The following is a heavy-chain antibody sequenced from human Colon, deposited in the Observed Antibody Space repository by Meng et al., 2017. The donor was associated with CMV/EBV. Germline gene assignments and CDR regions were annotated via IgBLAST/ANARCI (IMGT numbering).Heavy chain of an antibody. CDR1: GGTFSSYA. Sequence: QVQPVRLGVEVKKPGSWLKASCKASGGTFSSYAISSGRQAPGQGLEWMGGIIPIFGTANYAQKFQGRVTITADESTSTAYMELSSLRSEDTAVYYCARDIDSAEGYWGQGTLVTVSS. D-gene: IGHD1-26*01. CDR3: ARDIDSAEGY. CDR2: IIPIFGTA. J-gene: IGHJ4*02. V-gene: IGHV1-69*01.